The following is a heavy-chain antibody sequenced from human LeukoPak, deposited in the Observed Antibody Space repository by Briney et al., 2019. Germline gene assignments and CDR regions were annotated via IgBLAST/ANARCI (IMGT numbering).Heavy chain of an antibody. Sequence: GGSLRLSCAACGFTFSSYWMHWVRHAPGKGVVWVSCINSDGSSTSYADSVKGRFTISRDNAKNTLYLQMNSLRAEDTAVYYCARSPGRGSWYYFDYWGQGTLVTVSS. J-gene: IGHJ4*02. D-gene: IGHD6-13*01. V-gene: IGHV3-74*01. CDR3: ARSPGRGSWYYFDY. CDR1: GFTFSSYW. CDR2: INSDGSST.